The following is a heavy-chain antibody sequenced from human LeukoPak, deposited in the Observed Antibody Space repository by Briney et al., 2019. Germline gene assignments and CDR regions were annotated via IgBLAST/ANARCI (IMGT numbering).Heavy chain of an antibody. J-gene: IGHJ6*03. CDR1: GYTFSSYA. CDR3: ARDHDGYDYYYYYMDV. V-gene: IGHV1-18*01. Sequence: GASVKVSCKTSGYTFSSYAMNWVRQAPGQGLEWMGWISAYNGNTNYAQKLQGRVTMTTDTSTSTAYMELRSLRSDDTAVYYCARDHDGYDYYYYYMDVWGKGTTVTISS. D-gene: IGHD5-12*01. CDR2: ISAYNGNT.